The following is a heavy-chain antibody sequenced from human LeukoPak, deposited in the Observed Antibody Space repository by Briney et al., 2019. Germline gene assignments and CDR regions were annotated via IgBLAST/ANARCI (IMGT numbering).Heavy chain of an antibody. J-gene: IGHJ6*03. CDR3: ARVSSYSNYDHGNYYYYYMDV. CDR2: ISAYNGNT. Sequence: GASVKVSCKASGYTFTSYGISWVRQAPGQGLEWMGWISAYNGNTNYAQKLQGRVTMTTDTSTSTAYMELRSLRSDDTAVYYCARVSSYSNYDHGNYYYYYMDVWGKGTTVTVSS. V-gene: IGHV1-18*01. CDR1: GYTFTSYG. D-gene: IGHD4-11*01.